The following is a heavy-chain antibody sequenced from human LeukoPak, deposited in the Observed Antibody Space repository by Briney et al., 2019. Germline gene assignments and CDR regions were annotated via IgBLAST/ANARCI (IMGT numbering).Heavy chain of an antibody. CDR3: ANIRGMTTVYYFDY. Sequence: GGSLRLSCAASGFTFSNYAMSWVRQAAGRGLEGASTISGSGGTTYSADSMKGRFTISRDNSKNTLYLQMDRLRAQDTAVNYCANIRGMTTVYYFDYWGQGSLVTVSS. J-gene: IGHJ4*02. D-gene: IGHD4-17*01. V-gene: IGHV3-23*01. CDR1: GFTFSNYA. CDR2: ISGSGGTT.